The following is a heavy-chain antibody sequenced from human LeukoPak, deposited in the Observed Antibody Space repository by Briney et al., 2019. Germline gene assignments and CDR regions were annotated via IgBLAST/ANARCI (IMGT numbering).Heavy chain of an antibody. J-gene: IGHJ6*02. Sequence: GGSLRLSCAASGFTFSSYGMHWVRQAPGKGLEWVVFISYDGSNNYYADSVKGRFTISRDNSKNTLFLQMSSLRAEDTALYYCAKTLATGGGSYNMDVWGQGTTVTVS. CDR2: ISYDGSNN. CDR1: GFTFSSYG. D-gene: IGHD2-8*02. V-gene: IGHV3-30*18. CDR3: AKTLATGGGSYNMDV.